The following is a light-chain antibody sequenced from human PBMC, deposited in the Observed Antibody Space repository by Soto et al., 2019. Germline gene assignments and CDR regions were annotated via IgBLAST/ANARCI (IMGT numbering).Light chain of an antibody. V-gene: IGKV1-5*01. J-gene: IGKJ3*01. CDR2: SAT. Sequence: DIQMTQSPSTLSASVGDRVTITCRTSQSITSGLAWYQQKPGKAPQLLIYSATNLASGVPSRFSGSGSGTEFTLTISSLQPDDFATYYCQQYNGYSFGPGTKVDIK. CDR3: QQYNGYS. CDR1: QSITSG.